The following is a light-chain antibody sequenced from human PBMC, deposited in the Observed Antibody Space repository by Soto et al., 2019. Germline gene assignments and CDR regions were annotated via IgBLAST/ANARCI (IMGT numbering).Light chain of an antibody. CDR2: AAS. CDR3: QQSYSTPRVT. V-gene: IGKV1-39*01. J-gene: IGKJ3*01. CDR1: QSISSY. Sequence: DIQMTQSPSSLSASVGDRVTITCRASQSISSYLNWYQQKPGKAPKLLIYAASSLQSGVPSRFSGSGSVTDFTLTISSLQPEDFATYYGQQSYSTPRVTFGTGTKVDIK.